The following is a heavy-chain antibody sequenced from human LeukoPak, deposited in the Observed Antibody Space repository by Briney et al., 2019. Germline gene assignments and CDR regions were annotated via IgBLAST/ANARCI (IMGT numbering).Heavy chain of an antibody. Sequence: GGSLRLSCAASGFTFSDYYMSRIRQAPGKGLEWVPYISSSGSTIYYADSVKGRFTISRDNAKNSLYLQMNSLRAEDTAVYYCARGEKYYYDFIDYWGQGTLVTVSS. V-gene: IGHV3-11*01. CDR2: ISSSGSTI. D-gene: IGHD3-22*01. CDR1: GFTFSDYY. CDR3: ARGEKYYYDFIDY. J-gene: IGHJ4*02.